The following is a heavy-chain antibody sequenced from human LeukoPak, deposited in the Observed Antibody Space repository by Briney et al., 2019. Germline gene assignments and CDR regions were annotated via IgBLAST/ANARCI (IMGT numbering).Heavy chain of an antibody. V-gene: IGHV3-30*18. J-gene: IGHJ4*02. Sequence: GGSLRLSCAASGFTFSSYGMHWVRQAPGKGLEWVAVISYDGSNKYYADSVKGRFTISRDNSKNTLYLQMNSLRAEDTAVYYCAKDVPEHSSLLLQDYGGFDYWGQGTLVTVSS. CDR1: GFTFSSYG. CDR3: AKDVPEHSSLLLQDYGGFDY. D-gene: IGHD6-6*01. CDR2: ISYDGSNK.